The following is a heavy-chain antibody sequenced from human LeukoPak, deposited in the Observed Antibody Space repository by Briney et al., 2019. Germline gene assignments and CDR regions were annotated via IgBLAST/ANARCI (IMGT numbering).Heavy chain of an antibody. Sequence: SQTLSLTCTVSGGSISSGGYYWSWIRQHPGKGLEWIGYIYYSGSTYYNPSLKRRVTISVDTSKNQFSLKLSSVTAADTAVYYCARTTGDYYDSSGPLTDYWGQGTLVTVSS. D-gene: IGHD3-22*01. J-gene: IGHJ4*02. V-gene: IGHV4-31*03. CDR3: ARTTGDYYDSSGPLTDY. CDR2: IYYSGST. CDR1: GGSISSGGYY.